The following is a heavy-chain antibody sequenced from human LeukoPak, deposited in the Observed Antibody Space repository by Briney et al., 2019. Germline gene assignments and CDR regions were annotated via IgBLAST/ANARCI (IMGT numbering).Heavy chain of an antibody. CDR1: GYTFTGYY. D-gene: IGHD5-24*01. J-gene: IGHJ4*02. CDR3: AREEIGRPQRSYYY. V-gene: IGHV1-2*06. CDR2: INPNSGGT. Sequence: ASVKVSCKASGYTFTGYYMHWVRQAPGQGLEWMGRINPNSGGTNYAQKFQGRVTMTRDTSISTAYMELSRLRSDDTAVYYCAREEIGRPQRSYYYWGQGTLVTVS.